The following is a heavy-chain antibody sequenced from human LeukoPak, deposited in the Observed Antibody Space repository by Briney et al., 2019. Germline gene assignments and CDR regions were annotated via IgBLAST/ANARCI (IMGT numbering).Heavy chain of an antibody. CDR1: GFTFRNYV. CDR2: TSSDLNVK. V-gene: IGHV3-30-3*01. Sequence: GGSLGLSGAASGFTFRNYVIHWVRQAPGKGLEWVAVTSSDLNVKLYADSVKGRFTISRDNSRSTLYLQMNSLRPEDTAIYYCARGGYYGSGSPPSLYFDYWGQGTLVTVSS. J-gene: IGHJ4*02. CDR3: ARGGYYGSGSPPSLYFDY. D-gene: IGHD3-10*01.